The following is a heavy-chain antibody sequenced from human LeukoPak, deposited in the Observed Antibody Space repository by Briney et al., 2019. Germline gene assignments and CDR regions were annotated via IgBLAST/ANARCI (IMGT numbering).Heavy chain of an antibody. CDR3: ARDNPNGDYVGYWY. D-gene: IGHD4-17*01. CDR1: GYTFTNYE. Sequence: ASVKVSCKASGYTFTNYEINWVRQGTGQGLEWLGWMNPSSGNTGYAQKFQGRVTMTRDTSISTAYMELSSLRSDDTAVYYCARDNPNGDYVGYWYWGQGTLVTVSS. J-gene: IGHJ4*02. CDR2: MNPSSGNT. V-gene: IGHV1-8*01.